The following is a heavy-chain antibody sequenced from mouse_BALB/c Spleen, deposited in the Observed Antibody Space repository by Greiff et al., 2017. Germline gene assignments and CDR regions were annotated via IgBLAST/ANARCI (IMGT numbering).Heavy chain of an antibody. CDR3: TRATAGYIDY. V-gene: IGHV1-15*01. D-gene: IGHD3-1*01. CDR2: IDPETGGT. J-gene: IGHJ2*01. Sequence: QVQLQQSGAELVRPGASVTLSCKASGYTFTDYEMHWVKQTPVHGLEWIGAIDPETGGTAYNQKFKGKATLTADKSSSTAYMELHSLTSEDSAVYYCTRATAGYIDYWGQGTTLTVSS. CDR1: GYTFTDYE.